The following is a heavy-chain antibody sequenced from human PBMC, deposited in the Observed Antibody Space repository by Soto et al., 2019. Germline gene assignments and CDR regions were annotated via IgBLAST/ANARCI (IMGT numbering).Heavy chain of an antibody. V-gene: IGHV3-33*01. CDR3: ARESDDRLPRYYAMDV. CDR1: GFTFYTYG. D-gene: IGHD1-1*01. J-gene: IGHJ6*02. CDR2: IWYDGIRK. Sequence: VGSLRLSCEASGFTFYTYGMYWVRQAPGKGLEWVAVIWYDGIRKYYAESVKGRFTVSRDNSQNTLYLLMNGLRADDTAVYFCARESDDRLPRYYAMDVWGQGTTVTVSS.